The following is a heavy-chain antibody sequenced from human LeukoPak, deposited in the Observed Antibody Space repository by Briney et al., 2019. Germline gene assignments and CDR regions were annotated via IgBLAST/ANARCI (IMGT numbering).Heavy chain of an antibody. CDR1: GFNFIDYS. Sequence: GSLRLSCAASGFNFIDYSMNWVRQAPGKGLEWISYIGISSGNTKYADSVKGRFTISRDKARNSLYLQMNSLRVEDTAVYYCARDHRYAFDNWGHGTLVTVSS. D-gene: IGHD5-12*01. CDR3: ARDHRYAFDN. V-gene: IGHV3-48*01. J-gene: IGHJ4*01. CDR2: IGISSGNT.